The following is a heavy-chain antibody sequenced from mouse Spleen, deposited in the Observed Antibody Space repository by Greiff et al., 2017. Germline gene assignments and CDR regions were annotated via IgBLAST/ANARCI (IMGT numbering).Heavy chain of an antibody. CDR3: AIVDY. V-gene: IGHV1-50*01. Sequence: VQLQQPGAELVKPGASVKLSCKASGYTFTSYWMQWVKQRPGQGLEWIGEIDPSDSYTNYNQKFKGQATLTVDTSSSTAYMQLSSLTSEDSAVYYCAIVDYWGQGTTLTVSS. CDR1: GYTFTSYW. J-gene: IGHJ2*01. D-gene: IGHD6-2*01. CDR2: IDPSDSYT.